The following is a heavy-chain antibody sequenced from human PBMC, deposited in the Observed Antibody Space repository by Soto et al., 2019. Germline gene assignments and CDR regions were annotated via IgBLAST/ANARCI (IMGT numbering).Heavy chain of an antibody. CDR1: GYTFTSYA. V-gene: IGHV1-3*01. D-gene: IGHD6-25*01. J-gene: IGHJ6*02. CDR2: INAGNGNT. Sequence: ASVKVSCKASGYTFTSYAMHWLLQAPGQRLEWMGWINAGNGNTKYSQKFQGRVTITRDTSASTAYMELSSLRSEDTAVYYCARAGYSSGWTDDGMDVWGQGTTVTVSS. CDR3: ARAGYSSGWTDDGMDV.